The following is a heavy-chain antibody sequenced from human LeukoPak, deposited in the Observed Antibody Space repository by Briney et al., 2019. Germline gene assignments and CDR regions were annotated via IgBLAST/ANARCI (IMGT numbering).Heavy chain of an antibody. V-gene: IGHV3-23*01. CDR2: ISGSCGST. Sequence: GGSLRLSCAASGFTFSSYGMSWVRKAPGKGLEWVSAISGSCGSTYYADSVKGRFTLSRDNSKNTLYLQMNSLRAEDTAVYYCAKGSLYYYDSSGYRPDYYFDYWGQGTPVTVSS. CDR3: AKGSLYYYDSSGYRPDYYFDY. CDR1: GFTFSSYG. J-gene: IGHJ4*02. D-gene: IGHD3-22*01.